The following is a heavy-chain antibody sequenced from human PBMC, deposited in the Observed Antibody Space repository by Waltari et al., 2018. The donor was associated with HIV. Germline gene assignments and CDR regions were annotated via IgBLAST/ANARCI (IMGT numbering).Heavy chain of an antibody. CDR3: ARDQEFMTTVTPLAY. D-gene: IGHD4-4*01. V-gene: IGHV3-33*01. J-gene: IGHJ4*02. CDR1: GFHFNNSG. Sequence: QVQLVESGGGVVQPGGSLRLSCAACGFHFNNSGIHWVRQAPGKGLEWVAVIWYDGSKTYYEGSVKGRFTISRDTSKNTVYQQMSSLRAEDTALYYCARDQEFMTTVTPLAYWGQGTLVTVSS. CDR2: IWYDGSKT.